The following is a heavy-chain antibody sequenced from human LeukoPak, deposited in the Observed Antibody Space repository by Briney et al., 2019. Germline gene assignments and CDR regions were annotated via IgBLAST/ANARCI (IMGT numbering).Heavy chain of an antibody. V-gene: IGHV4-59*01. Sequence: SETLSLTCTVSGGSITNYYWTWIRQPPGKGLEWIGYIHYSGSTNYNPSLKSRVTISVDTSKNQFSLKLSSVTAADTAVYYCARASVTYYYYHYMDVWGKGTTVTVSS. CDR1: GGSITNYY. J-gene: IGHJ6*03. D-gene: IGHD4-11*01. CDR2: IHYSGST. CDR3: ARASVTYYYYHYMDV.